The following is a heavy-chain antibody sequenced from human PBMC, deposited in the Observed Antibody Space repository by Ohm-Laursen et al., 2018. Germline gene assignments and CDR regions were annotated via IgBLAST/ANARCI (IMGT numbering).Heavy chain of an antibody. Sequence: SLRLSCAASGFIFSSFAMTWVRQAPGKGLEWVSVISWNSGSIGYADSVKGRFTISRDNSKSTLFLQMNSLRAEDTAVYYCARDTPPNYDFWSGYWTNQHDYWGQGTLVTVSS. CDR2: ISWNSGSI. J-gene: IGHJ4*02. V-gene: IGHV3-23*01. D-gene: IGHD3-3*01. CDR3: ARDTPPNYDFWSGYWTNQHDY. CDR1: GFIFSSFA.